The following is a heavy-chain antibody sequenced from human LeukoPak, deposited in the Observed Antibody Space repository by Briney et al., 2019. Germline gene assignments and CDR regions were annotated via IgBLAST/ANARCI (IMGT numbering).Heavy chain of an antibody. Sequence: SETLSLTCTVSGYSISSGGYYWSWIRQHPGKGLEWIGYIYYSGSTYYNPSLKSRVTISVDTSKNQFSLKLSSVTAADTAVYYCARDMRHYYGSGSYIYFDYWGQGTLVTVSS. V-gene: IGHV4-31*03. D-gene: IGHD3-10*01. CDR2: IYYSGST. J-gene: IGHJ4*02. CDR1: GYSISSGGYY. CDR3: ARDMRHYYGSGSYIYFDY.